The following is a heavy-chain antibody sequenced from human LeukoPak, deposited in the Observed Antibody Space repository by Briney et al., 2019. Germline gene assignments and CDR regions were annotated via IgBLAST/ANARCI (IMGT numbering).Heavy chain of an antibody. CDR1: GYSENFYG. Sequence: ASVKVSCKTSGYSENFYGITWVRQVAGQGLEWMGWISAQHGQTEYAPNSQDRVTMTTDTYTNTAYMELRSLRSDDTAVYYCARGRGYDSSGYYLYHPEKYYFDYWGQGTLVTVSS. V-gene: IGHV1-18*01. J-gene: IGHJ4*02. D-gene: IGHD3-22*01. CDR2: ISAQHGQT. CDR3: ARGRGYDSSGYYLYHPEKYYFDY.